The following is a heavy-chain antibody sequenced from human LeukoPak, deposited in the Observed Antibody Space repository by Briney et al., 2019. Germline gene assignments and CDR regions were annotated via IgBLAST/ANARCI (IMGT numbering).Heavy chain of an antibody. V-gene: IGHV5-51*01. CDR1: GYSFTSYW. CDR2: IYPGDSDT. CDR3: ARTWARAYYYDTGGDGDF. Sequence: GASLKISCKGSGYSFTSYWIGWVRQMPGKGLEWMGVIYPGDSDTRYSPSFQGQVTISADKSISTAYLQWSSLKASDTAMYYCARTWARAYYYDTGGDGDFWGQGTLVTVSS. J-gene: IGHJ4*02. D-gene: IGHD3-22*01.